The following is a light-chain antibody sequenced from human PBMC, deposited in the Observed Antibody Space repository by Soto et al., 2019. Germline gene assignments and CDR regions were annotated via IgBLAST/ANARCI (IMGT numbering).Light chain of an antibody. CDR2: EVT. CDR1: NSDVGSYNL. CDR3: SSYTTSYFYV. Sequence: QSALTQPASVSGSPRQSITISCTGTNSDVGSYNLVSWFQQHPGKAPKLVIYEVTKRPSGVSDRFSGSKSGNTASLTISGLQAEDEADYYCSSYTTSYFYVFGPGTKVTVL. V-gene: IGLV2-14*02. J-gene: IGLJ1*01.